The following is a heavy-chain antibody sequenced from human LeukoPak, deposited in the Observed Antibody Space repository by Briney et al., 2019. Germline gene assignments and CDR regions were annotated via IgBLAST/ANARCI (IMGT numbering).Heavy chain of an antibody. CDR1: GVSISNYY. CDR2: INYSGTT. V-gene: IGHV4-59*01. J-gene: IGHJ4*02. D-gene: IGHD6-19*01. CDR3: ARHGSDWAFDF. Sequence: SETLSLTCSVSGVSISNYYWSWIRQPPGKGLEWIGYINYSGTTKYNPSLKGRVTISVDMSKNQFSLKLNSVTAADTAVYYCARHGSDWAFDFWGRGTLVTVSS.